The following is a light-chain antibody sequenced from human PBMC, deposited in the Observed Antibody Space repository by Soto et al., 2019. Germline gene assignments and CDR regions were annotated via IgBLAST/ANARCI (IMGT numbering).Light chain of an antibody. V-gene: IGLV1-44*01. Sequence: QPVLTQPPSASGTPGLRVTFSCSGSSSNIGSNPVSWYQLLPGTAPKLLIYDNERPSGVPDRFSGSKSGTSASLAIRGLQSEDEADYYCAAWDASLNGVVFGGGTKLTVL. CDR1: SSNIGSNP. CDR3: AAWDASLNGVV. J-gene: IGLJ2*01. CDR2: DN.